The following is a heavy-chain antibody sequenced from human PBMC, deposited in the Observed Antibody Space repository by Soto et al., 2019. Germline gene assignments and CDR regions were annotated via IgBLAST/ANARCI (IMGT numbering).Heavy chain of an antibody. CDR3: ARGLPDGSGQYCDY. D-gene: IGHD3-10*01. J-gene: IGHJ4*02. CDR2: ISSSSSYI. Sequence: EVQLVESGGGLVKPGGSLRLSCAASGFTFSSYSMNWVPQAPGKGLGWVSSISSSSSYIYYGDSVKGRFTISRDNAKNSLYLQMNSLRAEDTAVYYCARGLPDGSGQYCDYWGQGTLVTVSS. CDR1: GFTFSSYS. V-gene: IGHV3-21*01.